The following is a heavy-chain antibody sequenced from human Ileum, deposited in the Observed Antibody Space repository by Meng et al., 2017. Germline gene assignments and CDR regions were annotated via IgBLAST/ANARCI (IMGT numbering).Heavy chain of an antibody. CDR2: VHPSGST. V-gene: IGHV4-4*03. CDR1: GHSMNNGGG. J-gene: IGHJ4*02. Sequence: QVTVKGAGPEPVQPPGSRSLSFVVSGHSMNNGGGWSWVRQAPGKGLEWIGEVHPSGSTHYNPSLQSRVTLSIDNSKKLFSVSLRSVTSADTAVYYCVRHDYCSGRGETCYPHFDVWGQGALVTVSS. D-gene: IGHD2-15*01. CDR3: VRHDYCSGRGETCYPHFDV.